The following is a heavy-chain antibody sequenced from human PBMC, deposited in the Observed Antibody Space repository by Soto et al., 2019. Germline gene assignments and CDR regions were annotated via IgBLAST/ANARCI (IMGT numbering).Heavy chain of an antibody. V-gene: IGHV4-39*01. D-gene: IGHD3-16*01. CDR2: MHYSGAT. CDR3: ARQGSNSSRRLSWFDP. J-gene: IGHJ5*02. Sequence: NPSETLSLTCTASGGSSSSSTYSWGWIRQPPGKGLEWIGSMHYSGATYYNPSLKSRVSISVDTSKSQFSLKLTFVTAADTAVYFCARQGSNSSRRLSWFDPWGQGTLVTVS. CDR1: GGSSSSSTYS.